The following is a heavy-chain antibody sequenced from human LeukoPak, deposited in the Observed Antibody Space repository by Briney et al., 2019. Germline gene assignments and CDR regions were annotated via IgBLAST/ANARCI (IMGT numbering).Heavy chain of an antibody. J-gene: IGHJ4*02. CDR2: ISGSGGST. D-gene: IGHD2-2*02. Sequence: GGSLRLSCAASGFTFSSYAMSWVRQAPGKGLEWVSAISGSGGSTYYADSVKGRFTISRDNSKNTLYLQMNSLRAEDTAVYYCAKDSGPYCSSTSCYTGFFDYWGQGTLVTVSP. V-gene: IGHV3-23*01. CDR1: GFTFSSYA. CDR3: AKDSGPYCSSTSCYTGFFDY.